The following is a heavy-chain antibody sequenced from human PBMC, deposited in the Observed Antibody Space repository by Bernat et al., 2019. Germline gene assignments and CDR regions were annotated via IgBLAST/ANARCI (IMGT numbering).Heavy chain of an antibody. V-gene: IGHV1-69*02. D-gene: IGHD2-8*01. J-gene: IGHJ6*02. Sequence: QVQLVQSGPEVKKPGSSVRVSCKASGVSFSTYIINWVRQAPGQGLEWMGRIIPILNIANYTQKFQGRLTITADKSTHTAYMELRSLRSEDTAVYHCARGDGGMAVWGQGTTVIVSS. CDR3: ARGDGGMAV. CDR1: GVSFSTYI. CDR2: IIPILNIA.